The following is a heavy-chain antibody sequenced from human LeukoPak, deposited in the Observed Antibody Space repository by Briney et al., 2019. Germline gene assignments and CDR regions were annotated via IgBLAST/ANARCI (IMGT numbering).Heavy chain of an antibody. Sequence: NPGGSLRLSCTASGFTFGDYAMSWVRQAPGKGLEWVGFIRSKAYGGTTEYAASVKGRFTISRDDSKSIAYLQMNSLKTEDTAVYYCTRRATVYDIFYMDVWGKGTTVPISS. D-gene: IGHD3-9*01. J-gene: IGHJ6*03. CDR2: IRSKAYGGTT. V-gene: IGHV3-49*04. CDR1: GFTFGDYA. CDR3: TRRATVYDIFYMDV.